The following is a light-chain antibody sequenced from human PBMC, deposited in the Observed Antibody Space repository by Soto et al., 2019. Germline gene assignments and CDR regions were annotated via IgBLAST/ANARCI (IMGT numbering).Light chain of an antibody. Sequence: ETVITQFPATPPVSPGERATLSCRASQYVSTNLAWYQQQPGQPPRLLIYDISNRDTGIRALFSGSGAETEFARTITSLQSEDVAVDYCQQYDTWTLTFGGGTKVDIK. CDR2: DIS. CDR1: QYVSTN. CDR3: QQYDTWTLT. V-gene: IGKV3D-15*01. J-gene: IGKJ4*01.